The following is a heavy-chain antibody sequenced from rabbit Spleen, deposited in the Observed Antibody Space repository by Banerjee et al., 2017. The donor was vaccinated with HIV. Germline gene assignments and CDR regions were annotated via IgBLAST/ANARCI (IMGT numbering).Heavy chain of an antibody. D-gene: IGHD8-1*01. V-gene: IGHV1S28*01. CDR2: ISSGGST. Sequence: QSLEESGGDLVKPGASLTLTCKASGFTISSYIMSWVRQAPGKGLEWIGWISSGGSTGYASWAKGRFTITKSTSLNTVTLQMTSLTAADTATYFCARDDDLSNYAYFDLWGPGTLVTVS. CDR3: ARDDDLSNYAYFDL. J-gene: IGHJ4*01. CDR1: GFTISSYI.